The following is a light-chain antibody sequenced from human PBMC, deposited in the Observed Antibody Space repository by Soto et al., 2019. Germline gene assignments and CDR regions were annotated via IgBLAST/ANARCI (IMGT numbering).Light chain of an antibody. CDR2: TNN. V-gene: IGLV1-40*01. CDR3: QSYDNRLSAYV. J-gene: IGLJ1*01. Sequence: QSVLTQPPSVSGAPGQRVTISCTGSSSNIGAGYDVHWYLQLPGTAPKLLVYTNNNRPSGVPDRFSGSKSGTSASLAITGLQAEDEADYYCQSYDNRLSAYVFGPGTKLTVL. CDR1: SSNIGAGYD.